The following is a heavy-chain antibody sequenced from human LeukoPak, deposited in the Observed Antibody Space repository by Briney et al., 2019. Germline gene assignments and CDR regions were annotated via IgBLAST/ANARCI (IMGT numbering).Heavy chain of an antibody. V-gene: IGHV3-9*01. D-gene: IGHD4-17*01. J-gene: IGHJ3*02. CDR2: ISWNRGSI. CDR1: GFTFDDYA. Sequence: GGSLRLSCAASGFTFDDYAMHWVRHTPGEGLEWVSGISWNRGSIDYADSVKGRFTISRDNAKNSLYLQMNSLRVEDTALYYCAKTQSTVTTFSAFDIWGQGTMVTVSS. CDR3: AKTQSTVTTFSAFDI.